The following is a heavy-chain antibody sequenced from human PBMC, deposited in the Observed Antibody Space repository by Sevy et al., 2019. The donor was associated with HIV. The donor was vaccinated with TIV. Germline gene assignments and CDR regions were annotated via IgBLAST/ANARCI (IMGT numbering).Heavy chain of an antibody. CDR1: GFTFSSYA. CDR3: ARGNEFGAFDI. Sequence: GGSLRLSCAASGFTFSSYAMHWVRQAPGKGLEWVAATSYDGSNKYYADSVKGRFTISRDNSKNTLYLQMNSLRAEDTAVYYCARGNEFGAFDIWGQGTMVTVSS. D-gene: IGHD3-10*01. V-gene: IGHV3-30-3*01. CDR2: TSYDGSNK. J-gene: IGHJ3*02.